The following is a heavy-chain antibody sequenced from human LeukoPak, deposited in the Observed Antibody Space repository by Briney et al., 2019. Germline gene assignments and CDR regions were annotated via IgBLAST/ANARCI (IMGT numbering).Heavy chain of an antibody. CDR2: IYYSGST. J-gene: IGHJ6*03. CDR1: GGSISSYY. V-gene: IGHV4-59*01. Sequence: SETLSLTCTVSGGSISSYYWSWIRQPPGKGLEWIGYIYYSGSTNYNPSLKSRVTISEDTSKNQFSLKLSSVTAADTAVYYCARDLYVYMVVWGKGTTVTVSS. D-gene: IGHD3-16*01. CDR3: ARDLYVYMVV.